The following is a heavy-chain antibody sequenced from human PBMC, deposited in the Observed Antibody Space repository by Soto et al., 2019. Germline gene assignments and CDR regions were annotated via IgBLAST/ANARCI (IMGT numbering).Heavy chain of an antibody. Sequence: SETLSLTCSVSGDSISTYYWTFFRQPPGKGLEWIGYIHYSGNSHYNPSLKSRVTISMDASKYQFSLNLYSVTAADTAVYYCARVAAARSTFDYWGQGALVTVSS. CDR2: IHYSGNS. J-gene: IGHJ4*02. CDR3: ARVAAARSTFDY. D-gene: IGHD6-6*01. V-gene: IGHV4-59*01. CDR1: GDSISTYY.